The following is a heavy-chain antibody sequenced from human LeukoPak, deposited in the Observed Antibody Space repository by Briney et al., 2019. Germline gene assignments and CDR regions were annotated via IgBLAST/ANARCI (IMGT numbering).Heavy chain of an antibody. D-gene: IGHD2-2*01. Sequence: GGSLRLSCAASGFTFSSYSMNWVRQAPGKGLEWVSYISSSRSTIYYADSVKGRFTISRDNAKNSLYLQMNSLRAEDTAVYYCARAGVVVVPAAILPESQNYYYYYMDVWGKGTTVTVSS. J-gene: IGHJ6*03. V-gene: IGHV3-48*01. CDR1: GFTFSSYS. CDR2: ISSSRSTI. CDR3: ARAGVVVVPAAILPESQNYYYYYMDV.